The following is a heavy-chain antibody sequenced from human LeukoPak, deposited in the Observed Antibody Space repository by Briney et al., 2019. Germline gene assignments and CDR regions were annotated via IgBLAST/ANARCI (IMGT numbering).Heavy chain of an antibody. V-gene: IGHV6-1*01. D-gene: IGHD1-14*01. CDR1: GDSVSNSIAT. CDR2: TYFMSRWIH. CDR3: ARREDGNYYYDY. J-gene: IGHJ4*02. Sequence: SQTLALTFAISGDSVSNSIATWDWIRQSPSGGLEWLGRTYFMSRWIHDYADSVKSRIVIDADTSKNQFSLLLKSVRPDDTAVYYCARREDGNYYYDYWGQGTLVTVSS.